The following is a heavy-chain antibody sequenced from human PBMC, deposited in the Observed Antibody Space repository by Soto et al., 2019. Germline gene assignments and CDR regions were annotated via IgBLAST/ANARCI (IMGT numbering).Heavy chain of an antibody. CDR2: IYYSGST. CDR1: GGSISSSSYY. J-gene: IGHJ4*02. V-gene: IGHV4-39*01. Sequence: QLQLQESGPGLVKPSETLSLTCTVSGGSISSSSYYWGWIRQPPGKGLEWIGSIYYSGSTYYNPSLWSRVTISVDTAKNLFSLELSSVTAAESAVYYCAGTSYSYGGYWGQGTLVTVSS. D-gene: IGHD5-18*01. CDR3: AGTSYSYGGY.